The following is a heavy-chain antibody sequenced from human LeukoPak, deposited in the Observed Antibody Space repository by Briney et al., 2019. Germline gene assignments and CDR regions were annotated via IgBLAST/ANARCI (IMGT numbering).Heavy chain of an antibody. J-gene: IGHJ6*02. CDR3: ARGTPSSSGWLYYGMDV. CDR2: ISYDGSNK. V-gene: IGHV3-30-3*01. D-gene: IGHD6-19*01. CDR1: GFTFSDYY. Sequence: GGSLRLSCAASGFTFSDYYMSWIRQAPGKGLEWVAVISYDGSNKYYADSVKGRFTISRDNSKNTLYLQMNCLRAEDTAVYYCARGTPSSSGWLYYGMDVWGQGTTVTVSS.